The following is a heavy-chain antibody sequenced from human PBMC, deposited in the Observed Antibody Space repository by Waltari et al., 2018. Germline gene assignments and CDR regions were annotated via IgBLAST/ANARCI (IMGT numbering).Heavy chain of an antibody. V-gene: IGHV3-33*01. CDR3: ARARSGGSLLGY. Sequence: QVQLVESGGGVVQPGRSLRLSCAASGFTFSTYGMHWVRQAPGKGLEWVAVIWSDGSNKYYADSVKGRFTISRDNSKNTLYLQMNSLRAEDTAVYYCARARSGGSLLGYWGQGTLVTVSS. D-gene: IGHD2-15*01. CDR1: GFTFSTYG. CDR2: IWSDGSNK. J-gene: IGHJ4*02.